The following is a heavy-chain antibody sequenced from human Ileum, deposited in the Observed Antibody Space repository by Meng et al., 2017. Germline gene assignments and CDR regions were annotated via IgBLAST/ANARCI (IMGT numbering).Heavy chain of an antibody. J-gene: IGHJ4*02. CDR1: GFTISNGW. V-gene: IGHV3-7*01. Sequence: GGSLRLSCAVSGFTISNGWMSWVRQAPGKGLEWVTNIKRDGSEKYYVDSVKGRFTISRDNAKNSVYLQMNSLRAEDTAVYYCATERAFPYWGQGTLVTVSS. CDR3: ATERAFPY. CDR2: IKRDGSEK.